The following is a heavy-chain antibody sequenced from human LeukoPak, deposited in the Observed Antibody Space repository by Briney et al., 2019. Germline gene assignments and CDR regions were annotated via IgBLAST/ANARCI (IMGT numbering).Heavy chain of an antibody. D-gene: IGHD6-13*01. J-gene: IGHJ4*02. V-gene: IGHV3-33*01. CDR3: ARDIAAAGPDY. Sequence: PGGSLRLSCAASGFTFSSYGMHWVRQAPGKGLEWVAVIWYDGSNKYYADSVKGRFTISRDNSKNTLYLQMNSLRAEETAVYYCARDIAAAGPDYWGRGTLVTVSS. CDR1: GFTFSSYG. CDR2: IWYDGSNK.